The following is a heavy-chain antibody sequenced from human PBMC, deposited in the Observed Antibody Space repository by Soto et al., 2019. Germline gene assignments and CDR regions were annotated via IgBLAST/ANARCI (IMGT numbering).Heavy chain of an antibody. D-gene: IGHD3-22*01. V-gene: IGHV4-30-4*01. CDR2: IYYSGST. Sequence: SETLSLTCTVSGGSISSGDYYWSWIRQPPGKGLEWIGYIYYSGSTYYNPSLKSRVTISVDTSKNQFSLKLSSVTAADTAVYYCARGYYYDSSGSFDSWGQEALVTVSS. CDR1: GGSISSGDYY. CDR3: ARGYYYDSSGSFDS. J-gene: IGHJ4*01.